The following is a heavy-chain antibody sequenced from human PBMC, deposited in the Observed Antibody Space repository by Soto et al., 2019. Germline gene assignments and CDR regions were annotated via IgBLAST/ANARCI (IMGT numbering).Heavy chain of an antibody. Sequence: EVQLLESGGGLVQPGGSLRLSCAASGFTFSSYAMSWVRQAPGKGLEWVSAISGSGGSTYYADSVKGRFTISRDNSKNTLYLQMNSLRAEDTGVYYCAKSGHLTLRTAAGDDAFDIWGQGTMVTVSS. V-gene: IGHV3-23*01. CDR1: GFTFSSYA. J-gene: IGHJ3*02. D-gene: IGHD6-13*01. CDR3: AKSGHLTLRTAAGDDAFDI. CDR2: ISGSGGST.